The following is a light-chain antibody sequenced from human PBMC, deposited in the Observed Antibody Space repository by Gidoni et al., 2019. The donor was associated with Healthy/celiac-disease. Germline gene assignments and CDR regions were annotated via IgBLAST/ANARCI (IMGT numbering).Light chain of an antibody. V-gene: IGKV1-39*01. Sequence: IQMHQSPSSLSASVGDRVTITCRASQRISSYLNWYQQKPGKAPKLLIYAASSLQSVVPSRFSGSGSGTDFTLTISSLQPEDFATYYCKQSYSTPFTYGPGTKVDIK. CDR3: KQSYSTPFT. J-gene: IGKJ3*01. CDR1: QRISSY. CDR2: AAS.